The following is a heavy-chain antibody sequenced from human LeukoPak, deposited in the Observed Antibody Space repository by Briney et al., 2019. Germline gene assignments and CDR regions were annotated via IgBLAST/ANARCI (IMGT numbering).Heavy chain of an antibody. J-gene: IGHJ6*03. V-gene: IGHV4-34*01. CDR2: INHSGST. CDR3: ARGSTPYYYDSSGYYPTYYYYYMDV. CDR1: GGSFSGYY. Sequence: SSETLSLTCAVYGGSFSGYYWSWIRQSPGKGLEWIGEINHSGSTNYNPSLKSRVTISVDTSKNQFSLKLSSVTAADTAVYYCARGSTPYYYDSSGYYPTYYYYYMDVWGKGTTVTVSS. D-gene: IGHD3-22*01.